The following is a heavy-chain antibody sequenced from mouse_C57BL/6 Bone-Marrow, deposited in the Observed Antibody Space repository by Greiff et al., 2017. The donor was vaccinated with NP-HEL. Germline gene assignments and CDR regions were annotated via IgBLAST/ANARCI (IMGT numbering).Heavy chain of an antibody. V-gene: IGHV1-59*01. J-gene: IGHJ4*01. CDR1: GYTFTSYW. Sequence: QVQLQQPGAELVRPGTSVKLSCKASGYTFTSYWMHWVKQRPGQGLEWIGVIDPSDSYTNYNQKFKGKATLTVDTSSSTAYIQLSSLTSEDSSVYYCARSYITTFMDVRGQGTSGTVSS. CDR2: IDPSDSYT. D-gene: IGHD1-1*01. CDR3: ARSYITTFMDV.